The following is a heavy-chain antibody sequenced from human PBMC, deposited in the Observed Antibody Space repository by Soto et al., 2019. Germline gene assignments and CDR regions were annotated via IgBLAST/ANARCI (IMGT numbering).Heavy chain of an antibody. D-gene: IGHD2-15*01. CDR2: ISAGKGNT. CDR3: AREGGGAYNWFDP. J-gene: IGHJ5*02. V-gene: IGHV1-18*01. Sequence: ASVKVSCKASNYAFSTYGIMWVRQAPGQGLEWLGWISAGKGNTNYAQRFQDRITLTTDTSTSTAYMELRSLRSDDTAVYYCAREGGGAYNWFDPWGQGTLVTVSA. CDR1: NYAFSTYG.